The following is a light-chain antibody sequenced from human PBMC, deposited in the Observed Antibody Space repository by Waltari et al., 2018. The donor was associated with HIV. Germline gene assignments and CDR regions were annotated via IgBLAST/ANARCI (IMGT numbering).Light chain of an antibody. CDR3: SSYSSSNTVV. CDR2: DVS. Sequence: QSALTQPASMSGPPGQSITISCAGTRSDIGDYNFVSWFQQHPGKAPKLIFHDVSHNVSEVSDRFSASKSGNTASLTIAGLQPEDEADYYCSSYSSSNTVVFGGGTKLTVL. CDR1: RSDIGDYNF. J-gene: IGLJ2*01. V-gene: IGLV2-14*03.